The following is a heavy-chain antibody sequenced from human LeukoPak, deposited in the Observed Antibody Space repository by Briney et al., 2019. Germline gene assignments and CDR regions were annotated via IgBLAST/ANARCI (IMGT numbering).Heavy chain of an antibody. D-gene: IGHD3-22*01. Sequence: ASVKVSCKVSGYTLTELSMHWVRQAPGKGLEWMGGFDPEDGETIYAQKFQGRVTMTEGTSTDTAYMELSSLRSEDTAVYYCATGRDSSGYYRPFDYWGQGTLVTVSS. V-gene: IGHV1-24*01. J-gene: IGHJ4*02. CDR3: ATGRDSSGYYRPFDY. CDR2: FDPEDGET. CDR1: GYTLTELS.